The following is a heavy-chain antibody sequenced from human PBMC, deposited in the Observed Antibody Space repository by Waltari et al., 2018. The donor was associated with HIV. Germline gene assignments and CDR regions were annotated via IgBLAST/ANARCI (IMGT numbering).Heavy chain of an antibody. Sequence: EVQLVESGGGLVKPGGSLRISCAASGITFRNAWESWVRQAPGKGLEWVGRIKNGAEGGTTDYAAAVKGRFTISRDDSKHTLYLQMDSLKTEDTAVYYCTTLWYSYDSTDYWGQGTLVTVSS. V-gene: IGHV3-15*01. CDR3: TTLWYSYDSTDY. CDR1: GITFRNAW. CDR2: IKNGAEGGTT. D-gene: IGHD3-22*01. J-gene: IGHJ4*02.